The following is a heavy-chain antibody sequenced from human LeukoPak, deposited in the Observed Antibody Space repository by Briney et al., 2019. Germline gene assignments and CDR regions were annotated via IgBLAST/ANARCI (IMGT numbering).Heavy chain of an antibody. Sequence: GASVKVSCKVSGYTLTELSMHWVRQAPGKGLEWMGGFDPEDGETIYAQKFQGRVTMTEDTSTDTAYMELSSLRSEDTAVYYCATVIPDIVVVPAAERWFDPWGQGTLVTVSS. V-gene: IGHV1-24*01. CDR1: GYTLTELS. CDR3: ATVIPDIVVVPAAERWFDP. CDR2: FDPEDGET. J-gene: IGHJ5*02. D-gene: IGHD2-2*01.